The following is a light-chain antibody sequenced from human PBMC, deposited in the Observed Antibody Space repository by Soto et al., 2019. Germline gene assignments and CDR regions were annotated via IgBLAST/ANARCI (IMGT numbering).Light chain of an antibody. J-gene: IGLJ1*01. CDR2: EVT. V-gene: IGLV2-14*01. CDR1: NSDVGGYNY. CDR3: SSYTRSISYV. Sequence: QSALTQPASVSGSPGQSITISCTGTNSDVGGYNYVSWYQQHPGKAPKLMIYEVTNRPSGVSNRFSGSKSGNTASLTISGLQAEDEADYYCSSYTRSISYVFGTGTKLTVL.